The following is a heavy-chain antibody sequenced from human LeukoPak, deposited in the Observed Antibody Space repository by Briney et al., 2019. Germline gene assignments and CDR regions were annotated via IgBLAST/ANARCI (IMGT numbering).Heavy chain of an antibody. Sequence: GASVEVSCKASGYTFTGYCMHWVRQAPGQGLEWMGWINPNSGGPNYAQKFQGRVTITRDTSISTAYMELSRLRSDDTAVYYCARGTPVVVVAATGRFDYWGQGTLVTVSS. J-gene: IGHJ4*02. V-gene: IGHV1-2*02. CDR3: ARGTPVVVVAATGRFDY. CDR2: INPNSGGP. CDR1: GYTFTGYC. D-gene: IGHD2-15*01.